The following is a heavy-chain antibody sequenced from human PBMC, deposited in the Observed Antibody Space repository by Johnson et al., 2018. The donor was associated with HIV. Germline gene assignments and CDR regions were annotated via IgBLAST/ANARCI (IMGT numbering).Heavy chain of an antibody. J-gene: IGHJ3*02. CDR3: AKTYYYDSSGSLDAFDI. D-gene: IGHD3-22*01. V-gene: IGHV3-66*01. Sequence: VQLVESGGALVQPGGSLRLSCAASGFTVSSNYMSWVRQAPGKGLEWVSAIYSGGSTYYADSVKGRFTISRDNSKNTLYLQMNSLRAEDTAVYYCAKTYYYDSSGSLDAFDIWGQGTMVTVSS. CDR2: IYSGGST. CDR1: GFTVSSNY.